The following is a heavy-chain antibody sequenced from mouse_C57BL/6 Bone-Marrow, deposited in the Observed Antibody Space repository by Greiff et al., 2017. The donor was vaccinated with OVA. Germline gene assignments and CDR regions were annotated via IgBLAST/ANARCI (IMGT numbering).Heavy chain of an antibody. CDR2: IRNKANGYTT. Sequence: EVKVVESGGGLVQPGGSLSLSCAASGFTFTDYYMSWVRQPPGKALEWLGFIRNKANGYTTEYSASVKGRFTISRDNSQSILYLQMNSPRAEDSDTYDMARYANAYDSSYEDWYFDVWGTGTPVTVSA. V-gene: IGHV7-3*01. D-gene: IGHD1-1*02. CDR1: GFTFTDYY. CDR3: ARYANAYDSSYEDWYFDV. J-gene: IGHJ1*03.